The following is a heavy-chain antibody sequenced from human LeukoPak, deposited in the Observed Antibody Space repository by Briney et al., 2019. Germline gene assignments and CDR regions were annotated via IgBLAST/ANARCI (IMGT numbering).Heavy chain of an antibody. D-gene: IGHD1-7*01. CDR2: MNPNSGNT. CDR1: GYTFTSYD. Sequence: AASVKVSCKPSGYTFTSYDINWVRQATGQGLEWMGWMNPNSGNTGYAQKFQGRVTMTRNTSISTAYMELSSLRSEDTAVYYCARWRELPLRVYYYGMDVWGQGTTVTVSS. V-gene: IGHV1-8*01. J-gene: IGHJ6*02. CDR3: ARWRELPLRVYYYGMDV.